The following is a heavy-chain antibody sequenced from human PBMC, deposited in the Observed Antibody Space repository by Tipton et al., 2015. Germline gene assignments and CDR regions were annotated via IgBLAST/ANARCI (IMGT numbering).Heavy chain of an antibody. CDR3: ACQDYDSLTRDYQTVDY. Sequence: SLRLSCAASGFTFSNYYMSWIRQAPGKGLEWLSYIDSSGRTTYYTDSVKGRFTVSRDNSKNTLHLQMNSLRDEDTAVYYCACQDYDSLTRDYQTVDYWGQGTLVTVSP. CDR2: IDSSGRTT. CDR1: GFTFSNYY. V-gene: IGHV3-11*01. J-gene: IGHJ4*02. D-gene: IGHD3-9*01.